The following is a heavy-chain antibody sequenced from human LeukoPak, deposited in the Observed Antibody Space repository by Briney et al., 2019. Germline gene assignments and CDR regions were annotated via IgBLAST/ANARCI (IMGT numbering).Heavy chain of an antibody. CDR1: GFTFSSYG. CDR3: ARSNGVTTVAPFDY. CDR2: IYSGGDT. Sequence: PGGSLRLSCAASGFTFSSYGMSWVRQAPGKGLDWVSVIYSGGDTYYADSVKGRFTISRDNSKNTLYLQMNSLRAEDTAVYYCARSNGVTTVAPFDYWGQGTLVTVSS. J-gene: IGHJ4*02. V-gene: IGHV3-53*01. D-gene: IGHD4-23*01.